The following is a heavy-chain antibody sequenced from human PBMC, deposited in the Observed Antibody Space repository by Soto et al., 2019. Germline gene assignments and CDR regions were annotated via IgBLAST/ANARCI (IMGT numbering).Heavy chain of an antibody. CDR3: AKDLGYGSGSPWVWYYYYGMDV. Sequence: QVQLVESGGGVVQPGRSLRLSCAASGFTFSSYGMHWVRQAPGKGLEWVAVISYDGSNKYYADSVKGQFTISRDNSKKTLYLQMNGLRAEDTAVYYCAKDLGYGSGSPWVWYYYYGMDVWGQGTTVTVSS. CDR2: ISYDGSNK. J-gene: IGHJ6*02. V-gene: IGHV3-30*18. D-gene: IGHD3-10*01. CDR1: GFTFSSYG.